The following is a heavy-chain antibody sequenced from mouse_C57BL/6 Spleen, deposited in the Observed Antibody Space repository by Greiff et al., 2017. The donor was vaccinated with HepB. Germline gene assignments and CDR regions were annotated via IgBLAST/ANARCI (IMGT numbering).Heavy chain of an antibody. CDR3: ARDYYGSSYRFAY. CDR2: ISYDGSN. Sequence: EVKLQESGPGLVKPSQSLSLTCSVTGYSITSGYYWNWIPQFPGNKLEWMGYISYDGSNNYNPSLKNRISITRDTSKNQFFLKLNSVTTEDTATYYCARDYYGSSYRFAYWGQGTLVTVSA. D-gene: IGHD1-1*01. J-gene: IGHJ3*01. CDR1: GYSITSGYY. V-gene: IGHV3-6*01.